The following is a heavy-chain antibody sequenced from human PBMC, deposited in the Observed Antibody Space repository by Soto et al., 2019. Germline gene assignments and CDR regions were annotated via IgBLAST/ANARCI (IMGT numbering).Heavy chain of an antibody. J-gene: IGHJ6*02. V-gene: IGHV5-10-1*01. D-gene: IGHD3-16*01. CDR3: ARLSRASFALDV. Sequence: GQSLKISCKGSGYNFITDWISWVRQMPGKGLEWMGRIDPTDSYTRYSPSFEGHVTISADKSISTAYLQWSSLKASDSAVYYCARLSRASFALDVWGQGTTVTVSS. CDR1: GYNFITDW. CDR2: IDPTDSYT.